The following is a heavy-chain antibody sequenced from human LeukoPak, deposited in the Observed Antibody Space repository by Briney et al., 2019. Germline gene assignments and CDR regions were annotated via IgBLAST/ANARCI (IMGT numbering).Heavy chain of an antibody. CDR1: GFTFSSYW. Sequence: GGSLSLSCAASGFTFSSYWMTWVRQAPGKGLEWVANIKQDGSDKYYVDSVKGRFTISRDNAQNSLYLQMNSLRADDTALYYCARQYTSSWYALGYLDYWGQRTLVTVSS. CDR3: ARQYTSSWYALGYLDY. D-gene: IGHD6-13*01. CDR2: IKQDGSDK. J-gene: IGHJ4*02. V-gene: IGHV3-7*01.